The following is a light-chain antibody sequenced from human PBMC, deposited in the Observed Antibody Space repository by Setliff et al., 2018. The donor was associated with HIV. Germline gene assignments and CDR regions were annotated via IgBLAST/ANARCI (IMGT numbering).Light chain of an antibody. J-gene: IGLJ1*01. CDR1: SGDVGNYNV. V-gene: IGLV2-23*02. Sequence: QSALTQPASVSGSPGQSITISCTGTSGDVGNYNVVSWYQQHPGKAPKVMIYGVSKRPSGISTRFSGSKSGNTASLTISGLQAEDEADYYCCSYAGSSTSYVFGTGTKVTVL. CDR2: GVS. CDR3: CSYAGSSTSYV.